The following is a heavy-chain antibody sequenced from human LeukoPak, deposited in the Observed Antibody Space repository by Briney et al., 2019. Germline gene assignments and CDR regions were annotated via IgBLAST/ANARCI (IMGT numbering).Heavy chain of an antibody. D-gene: IGHD2-21*02. CDR2: IHYDGSKE. CDR1: GFTFSDYA. V-gene: IGHV3-30*02. Sequence: GGSLTLSCAASGFTFSDYAMHWVRQAPGKGLEWLAFIHYDGSKEFYADSVKGRFSISRDNSKNTLYLQMNSLRTEDTAVYYCAKGSREVTPLGYWGQGTLVTVSS. J-gene: IGHJ4*02. CDR3: AKGSREVTPLGY.